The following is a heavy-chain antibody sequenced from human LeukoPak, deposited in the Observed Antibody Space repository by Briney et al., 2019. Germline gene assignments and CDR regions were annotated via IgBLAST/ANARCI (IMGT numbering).Heavy chain of an antibody. J-gene: IGHJ5*02. CDR2: ISSSSSYI. Sequence: GALRLSCAASGFTFSSYSMNWVRQAPGKGLEWVSSISSSSSYIYYADSVKGRFTISRDNAKNSLYLQMNSLRAEDTAVYYCARDLTYYDILTGYSDGWFDPWGQGTLVTVSS. CDR3: ARDLTYYDILTGYSDGWFDP. V-gene: IGHV3-21*01. D-gene: IGHD3-9*01. CDR1: GFTFSSYS.